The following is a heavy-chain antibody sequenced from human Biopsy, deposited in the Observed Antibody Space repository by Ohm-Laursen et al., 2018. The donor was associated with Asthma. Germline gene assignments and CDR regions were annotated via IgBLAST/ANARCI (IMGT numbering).Heavy chain of an antibody. J-gene: IGHJ6*02. CDR1: GGTSSNFA. V-gene: IGHV1-69*01. CDR2: IMTVFGTT. CDR3: ARCQVGYSSGWSLLLKKIYYSGMDV. Sequence: SSVKVSCKSPGGTSSNFAISWVRQAPGQGLEWLGGIMTVFGTTNYAQKFQGRVTITADESTSTAYMEVTSLRSEDTAIYYCARCQVGYSSGWSLLLKKIYYSGMDVWGQGTAVTVSS. D-gene: IGHD6-19*01.